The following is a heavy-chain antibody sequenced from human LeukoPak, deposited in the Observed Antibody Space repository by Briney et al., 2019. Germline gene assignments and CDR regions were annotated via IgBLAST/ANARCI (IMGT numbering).Heavy chain of an antibody. D-gene: IGHD6-13*01. CDR1: GFTFKSYA. CDR3: AKRKLAAAGTWVFEFDY. CDR2: INTNGANT. V-gene: IGHV3-64*04. J-gene: IGHJ4*02. Sequence: GGSLRLSCSASGFTFKSYAMHWVRQAPGKGLEYVSSINTNGANTYYADSVKGRFTISRDNSKNTLYLQMNSLRAEDTAVYYCAKRKLAAAGTWVFEFDYWGQGTLVTVSS.